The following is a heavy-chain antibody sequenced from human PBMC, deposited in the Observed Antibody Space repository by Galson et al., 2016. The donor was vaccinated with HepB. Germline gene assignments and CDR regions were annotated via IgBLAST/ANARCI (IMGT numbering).Heavy chain of an antibody. V-gene: IGHV3-30-3*01. CDR1: GFTFTSYA. D-gene: IGHD6-6*01. J-gene: IGHJ2*01. CDR3: ARSLGWYFDV. CDR2: VSYDGSNK. Sequence: SLRLSCAASGFTFTSYALHWVRQAPGKGLEWVAVVSYDGSNKDYADSVKGRFTISRDNSKQTVYMQMNSLRVEDTAVFYCARSLGWYFDVWGRGTLVTVSS.